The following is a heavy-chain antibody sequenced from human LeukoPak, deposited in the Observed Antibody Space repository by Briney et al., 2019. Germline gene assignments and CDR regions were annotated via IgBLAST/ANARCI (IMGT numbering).Heavy chain of an antibody. CDR2: IRSKANSYAT. CDR1: GFTFSGSA. V-gene: IGHV3-73*01. Sequence: GGSLILSCAASGFTFSGSAMHWVRQASGKGLEWVGRIRSKANSYATAYAASVKGRFTISRDDSKSTAYLQMNSLKTEDTAVYYCTRNSLMPDAFDIWGQGTMVTVSS. CDR3: TRNSLMPDAFDI. D-gene: IGHD1-14*01. J-gene: IGHJ3*02.